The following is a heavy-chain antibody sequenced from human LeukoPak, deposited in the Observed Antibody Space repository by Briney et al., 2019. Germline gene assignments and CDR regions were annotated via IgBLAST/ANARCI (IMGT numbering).Heavy chain of an antibody. D-gene: IGHD2-2*02. CDR2: IYYSGST. Sequence: PSETLSLTCTVSGGSISSYYWSWIRQPPGKGLEWIGYIYYSGSTNYNPSLKSRVTISVDTSKNQFSLKLSSVTAADTAVYYCARGTLPAAIPNWFDPWGQGTLVTVSS. J-gene: IGHJ5*02. CDR1: GGSISSYY. CDR3: ARGTLPAAIPNWFDP. V-gene: IGHV4-59*01.